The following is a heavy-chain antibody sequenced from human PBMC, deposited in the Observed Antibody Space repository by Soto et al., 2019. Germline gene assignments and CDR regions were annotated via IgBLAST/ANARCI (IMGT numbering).Heavy chain of an antibody. CDR3: TRVGGYYGDYPNFDY. CDR1: GSSISSYY. Sequence: SETLSLTCTVSGSSISSYYWSWIRQPPGKGLEWIGSIYYSGSTNYNPSLKGRVIISVDSPKKQLSLRLNSVTAADTAVYYCTRVGGYYGDYPNFDYWGQGALVTVS. CDR2: IYYSGST. J-gene: IGHJ4*02. V-gene: IGHV4-59*01. D-gene: IGHD4-17*01.